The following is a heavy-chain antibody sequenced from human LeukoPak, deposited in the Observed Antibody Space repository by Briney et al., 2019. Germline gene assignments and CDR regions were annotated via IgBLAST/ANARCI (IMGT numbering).Heavy chain of an antibody. CDR1: GFTFSSYA. V-gene: IGHV3-23*01. Sequence: PGGSLRLSCAASGFTFSSYAMSWVRQAPGRGLEWVSAISGSGGSTYYADSVKGRFTISRDNSKNTLYLQMNSLRAEDTAVYYCARDSGYYDFWSGYYTFDYWGQGTLVTVPS. CDR2: ISGSGGST. CDR3: ARDSGYYDFWSGYYTFDY. D-gene: IGHD3-3*01. J-gene: IGHJ4*02.